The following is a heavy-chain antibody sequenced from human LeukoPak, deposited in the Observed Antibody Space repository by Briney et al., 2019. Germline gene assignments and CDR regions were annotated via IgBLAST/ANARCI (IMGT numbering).Heavy chain of an antibody. V-gene: IGHV3-15*01. CDR1: GFTFNNAW. D-gene: IGHD6-19*01. Sequence: PGGSLRLSCAASGFTFNNAWMNWVRQAPGKGLEWVGRIKSKNVGGTTDYAAPVKGRFTISRDDSKNTVYLQMNSLKTEDTAVYYCTRTLYSSGWTRWGQGTLVTVSS. CDR3: TRTLYSSGWTR. J-gene: IGHJ4*02. CDR2: IKSKNVGGTT.